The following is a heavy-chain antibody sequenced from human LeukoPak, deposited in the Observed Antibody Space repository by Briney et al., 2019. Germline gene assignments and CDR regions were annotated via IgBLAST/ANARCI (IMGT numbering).Heavy chain of an antibody. J-gene: IGHJ4*02. V-gene: IGHV3-21*01. CDR2: ISSSSSYI. CDR1: GFTFSNYA. D-gene: IGHD1-26*01. Sequence: GRSLRLSCAASGFTFSNYAIHWVRQAPGKGLEWVSSISSSSSYIYYADSVKGRFTISRDNAKNSLYLQMNSLRAEDTAVYYCARFIDNSGSYRPFVYWGQGTLVTVSS. CDR3: ARFIDNSGSYRPFVY.